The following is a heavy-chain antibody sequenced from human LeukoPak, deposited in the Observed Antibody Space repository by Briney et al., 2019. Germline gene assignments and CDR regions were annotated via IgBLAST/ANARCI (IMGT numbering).Heavy chain of an antibody. D-gene: IGHD1-1*01. CDR1: GFTFSSYA. Sequence: GGSLRLSCVASGFTFSSYAMTWVRQAPGKGLEWVALITHTGGDSYYADSVKGRVAISRDNSKNTLYLEMNDLRAEDTALYFCGKDKTTYNWWEVIESWGQGALVTVSS. CDR3: GKDKTTYNWWEVIES. V-gene: IGHV3-23*01. CDR2: ITHTGGDS. J-gene: IGHJ4*02.